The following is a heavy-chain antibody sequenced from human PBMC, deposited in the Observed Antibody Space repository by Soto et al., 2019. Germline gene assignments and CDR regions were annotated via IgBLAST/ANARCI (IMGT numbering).Heavy chain of an antibody. CDR1: GYTFPSST. V-gene: IGHV1-18*01. Sequence: QVALVQSGAEVKKPGASVKVSCKASGYTFPSSTIIWLRQAPGQGLEWMGWINAYNGDTKYAHRLQGRVTMTTDTSTNTADLELASLTSVDTAIDYGASANYGDSDYWGQGTRVTVSS. CDR2: INAYNGDT. CDR3: ASANYGDSDY. J-gene: IGHJ4*02. D-gene: IGHD4-17*01.